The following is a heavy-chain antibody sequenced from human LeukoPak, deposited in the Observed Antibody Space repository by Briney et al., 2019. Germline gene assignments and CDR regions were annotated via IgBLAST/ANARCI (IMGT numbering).Heavy chain of an antibody. V-gene: IGHV3-20*04. D-gene: IGHD5-24*01. Sequence: GGSLRLSCAASGFTFDDYGMSWVRQAPGKGLEWVSGINWNGGSTGYADSVEGRFTISRDNAKNSLYLQMNSLRAEDTALYYCARVGAPGGDGYNLPGRYWGQGTLVTVSS. CDR3: ARVGAPGGDGYNLPGRY. CDR1: GFTFDDYG. J-gene: IGHJ4*02. CDR2: INWNGGST.